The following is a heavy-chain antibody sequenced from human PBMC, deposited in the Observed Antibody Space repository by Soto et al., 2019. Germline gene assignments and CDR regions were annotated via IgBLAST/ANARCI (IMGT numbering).Heavy chain of an antibody. J-gene: IGHJ4*02. V-gene: IGHV3-23*01. D-gene: IGHD5-12*01. Sequence: GSLRLSCAASGFTFSNFAMSWVRQAPGKGLEWVSAISGSGGSTYYADSVKGRFTISRDNSKNTLYLQMNSLRAEGTAVYYCAKDTRGYGFDYWGQGTVVTVSS. CDR1: GFTFSNFA. CDR2: ISGSGGST. CDR3: AKDTRGYGFDY.